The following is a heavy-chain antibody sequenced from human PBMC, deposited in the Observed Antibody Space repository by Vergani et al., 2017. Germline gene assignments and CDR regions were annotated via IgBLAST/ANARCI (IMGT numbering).Heavy chain of an antibody. Sequence: EVQLLESGGGLVQPGGSLRLSCAASGFTFSSYAMSWVRQAPRKGLEWVSAISGSGGSTYYADSVKGRFTISRDNSKNTLYLQMNSLRAEDTAVYYCAKNPQPRYSGYDYFLFDYWGQGTLVTVSS. CDR1: GFTFSSYA. D-gene: IGHD5-12*01. V-gene: IGHV3-23*01. J-gene: IGHJ4*02. CDR3: AKNPQPRYSGYDYFLFDY. CDR2: ISGSGGST.